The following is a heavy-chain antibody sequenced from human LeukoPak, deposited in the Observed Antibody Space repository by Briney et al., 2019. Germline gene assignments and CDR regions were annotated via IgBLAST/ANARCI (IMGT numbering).Heavy chain of an antibody. D-gene: IGHD3-16*01. CDR3: ARNPPEYYSSDY. J-gene: IGHJ4*02. CDR1: GYTFTSYG. V-gene: IGHV1-18*01. CDR2: ISAYNGNT. Sequence: ASVKVSCKASGYTFTSYGISWVRQAPGQGLEWMGWISAYNGNTNYAQKLQGRVTMTTDTSTSTAYMELRSLRSDDAAVYYCARNPPEYYSSDYWGQGTLVTVSS.